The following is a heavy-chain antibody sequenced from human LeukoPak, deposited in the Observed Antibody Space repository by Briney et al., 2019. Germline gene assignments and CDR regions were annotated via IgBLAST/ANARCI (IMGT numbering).Heavy chain of an antibody. J-gene: IGHJ4*02. CDR1: GFTFSNYG. D-gene: IGHD6-19*01. CDR3: AKDALGSSGWYGDY. V-gene: IGHV3-30*18. CDR2: ISDDGSNK. Sequence: GGSLRLSCAASGFTFSNYGMHWVRQAPGKGLEWVALISDDGSNKNYADSVKGRFTISRDNSKNTLYLQMNSLKPEDTAVYYCAKDALGSSGWYGDYWGQGTPVTVSS.